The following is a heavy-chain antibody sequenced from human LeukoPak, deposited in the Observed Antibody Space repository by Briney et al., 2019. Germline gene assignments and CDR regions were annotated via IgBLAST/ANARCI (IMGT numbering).Heavy chain of an antibody. D-gene: IGHD4-17*01. V-gene: IGHV3-30*04. CDR1: GFTFGSYA. CDR3: ARVQDYGDYAEYYYYGMDV. CDR2: ISYDGSNK. J-gene: IGHJ6*02. Sequence: GGSLRLPCAASGFTFGSYAMHWVRQAPGKGLEGVAVISYDGSNKYYADSVKGRFTISRDNSKNTLYLQMNSLRAEDTAVYYCARVQDYGDYAEYYYYGMDVWGQGTTVTVSS.